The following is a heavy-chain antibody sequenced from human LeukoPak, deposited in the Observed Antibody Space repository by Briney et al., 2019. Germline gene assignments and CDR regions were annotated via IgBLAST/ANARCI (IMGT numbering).Heavy chain of an antibody. CDR3: ARVPGLLSGEAFHMDV. D-gene: IGHD3-10*02. Sequence: ASVKVSCKASGYTFTDYYIHWVRQAPGQGLEWMGWINPNTGGTNYAQNFQGRVTVTGDTSINTAYMELTRLRSDDTAVYYCARVPGLLSGEAFHMDVWGTGTTVTISS. CDR1: GYTFTDYY. V-gene: IGHV1-2*02. J-gene: IGHJ6*03. CDR2: INPNTGGT.